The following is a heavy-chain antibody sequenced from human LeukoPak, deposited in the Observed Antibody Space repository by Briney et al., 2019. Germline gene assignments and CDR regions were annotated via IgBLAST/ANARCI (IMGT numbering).Heavy chain of an antibody. Sequence: SETLSLTCTVSGGSISSYYWSWIRQPPGKGLEWIGYIYYSGSTIYNPSLKSRVTISVDTSKNQFSLKLSSVTAADTAVYYCARDSGQWLEDAFDIWGQGTMVTVSS. CDR2: IYYSGST. V-gene: IGHV4-59*01. CDR3: ARDSGQWLEDAFDI. CDR1: GGSISSYY. D-gene: IGHD6-19*01. J-gene: IGHJ3*02.